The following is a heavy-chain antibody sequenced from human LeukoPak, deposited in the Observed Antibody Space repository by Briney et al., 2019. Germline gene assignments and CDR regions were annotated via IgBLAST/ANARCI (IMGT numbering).Heavy chain of an antibody. CDR3: VKLAGSNWNVLVFDY. CDR2: ISDSSEWT. V-gene: IGHV3-23*01. Sequence: GGSLRLSCTASGFSFTPNAMTWVRQAPGKGPEWVSAISDSSEWTYYANSVKGRFTISRDNSKNTLYLQMNSLRAEDTAVYYCVKLAGSNWNVLVFDYWGQGTPVTVSS. CDR1: GFSFTPNA. D-gene: IGHD1-20*01. J-gene: IGHJ4*02.